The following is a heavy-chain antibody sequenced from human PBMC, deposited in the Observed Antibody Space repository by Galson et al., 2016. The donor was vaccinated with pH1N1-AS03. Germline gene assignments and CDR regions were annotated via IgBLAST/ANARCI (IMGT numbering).Heavy chain of an antibody. Sequence: SLRLSCAASGLEFSYFWMTWVRQAPGKGPEWVANIKQDGSETHYEDSVKGRFTISRDNSKNTVYLQMNSLRAENTAVYYCARGPGYSYSLGAFDIWGQGTMVTVSS. CDR2: IKQDGSET. J-gene: IGHJ3*02. CDR1: GLEFSYFW. CDR3: ARGPGYSYSLGAFDI. D-gene: IGHD5-18*01. V-gene: IGHV3-7*04.